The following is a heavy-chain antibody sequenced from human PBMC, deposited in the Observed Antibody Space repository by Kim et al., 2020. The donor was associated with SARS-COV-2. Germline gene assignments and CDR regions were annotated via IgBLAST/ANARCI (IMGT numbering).Heavy chain of an antibody. CDR2: ISYDGSNK. V-gene: IGHV3-30-3*01. CDR1: GFTFSSCA. J-gene: IGHJ4*01. CDR3: ARDPGSRLRGLTYSYF. Sequence: GGSLRLSCAASGFTFSSCAIHWVRQAPGKGLEWVAVISYDGSNKNYADSVKGRFTISRDNSKNTLYLQMNSPRAEDTALYYCARDPGSRLRGLTYSYF. D-gene: IGHD3-10*01.